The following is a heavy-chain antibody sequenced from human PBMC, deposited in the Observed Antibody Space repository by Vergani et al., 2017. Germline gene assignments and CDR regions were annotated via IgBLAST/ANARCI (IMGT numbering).Heavy chain of an antibody. V-gene: IGHV3-9*01. CDR2: ISWNSASI. CDR1: GFTFDDYA. Sequence: EVQLVESGGGLVQPGRSLRLSCAASGFTFDDYAMHWVRQAPGKGLEWVSSISWNSASIGYADSVKGRFTISRDNAKNSLYLQMNSLRAEDTALYYCVKGRSIVGAIDYWGQGTLVTVSS. D-gene: IGHD1-26*01. J-gene: IGHJ4*02. CDR3: VKGRSIVGAIDY.